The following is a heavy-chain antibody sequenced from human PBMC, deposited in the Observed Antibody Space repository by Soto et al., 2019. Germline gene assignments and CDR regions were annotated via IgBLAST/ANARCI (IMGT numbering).Heavy chain of an antibody. V-gene: IGHV3-64D*06. D-gene: IGHD3-22*01. CDR2: ISSNGGST. J-gene: IGHJ3*02. CDR3: VKVGPTHYYDSSGYYAFDI. Sequence: GGSLRLSCSASGFTFSSYAMHWVRQAPGKGLEYVSAISSNGGSTYYADSVKGRFTISRDNSKNTLYLQMSSPRAEDTAVYYCVKVGPTHYYDSSGYYAFDIWGQGTMVTVSS. CDR1: GFTFSSYA.